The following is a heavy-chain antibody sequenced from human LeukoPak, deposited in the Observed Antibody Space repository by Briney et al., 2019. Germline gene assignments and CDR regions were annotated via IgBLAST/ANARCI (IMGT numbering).Heavy chain of an antibody. V-gene: IGHV3-66*01. J-gene: IGHJ4*02. CDR3: ARDLFFRRGMTLHFDY. CDR2: IYSGGST. CDR1: GFTVSSNY. Sequence: PGGSLRLSCAASGFTVSSNYMSWVRQAPGKGLEWVSVIYSGGSTYYADSVKGRFTISRDNSKNTLYLQMNSLRAEDTAVYYCARDLFFRRGMTLHFDYWGQGTLVTVSS. D-gene: IGHD1-26*01.